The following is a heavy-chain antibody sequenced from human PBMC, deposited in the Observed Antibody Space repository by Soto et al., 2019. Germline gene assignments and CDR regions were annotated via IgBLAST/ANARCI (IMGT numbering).Heavy chain of an antibody. V-gene: IGHV4-30-4*01. J-gene: IGHJ4*02. CDR1: GGSISSGDYY. CDR3: ARGSYYDSSGPYDY. D-gene: IGHD3-22*01. CDR2: IYYSGST. Sequence: QVQLQESGPGLVKPSQTLSLTCTVSGGSISSGDYYWSWIRQPPGKGLEWIGYIYYSGSTYYNPSLKSRVTISVDPSKNPYSLKLSSVTAAATAVYYWARGSYYDSSGPYDYWGQGTLVTFSS.